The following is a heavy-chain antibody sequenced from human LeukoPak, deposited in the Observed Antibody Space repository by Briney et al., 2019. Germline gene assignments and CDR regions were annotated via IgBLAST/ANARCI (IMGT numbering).Heavy chain of an antibody. CDR2: IKSKTDDGTA. Sequence: GGSLRLSCAASGITFSDARMNCVRQAPGKGLEWVGRIKSKTDDGTADYAAPVKGRFTISRDDSKNTLYLQMNSLKTEDTAVYYCATDDRRWDYWGQGTLVTVSS. J-gene: IGHJ4*02. CDR1: GITFSDAR. CDR3: ATDDRRWDY. D-gene: IGHD3-22*01. V-gene: IGHV3-15*01.